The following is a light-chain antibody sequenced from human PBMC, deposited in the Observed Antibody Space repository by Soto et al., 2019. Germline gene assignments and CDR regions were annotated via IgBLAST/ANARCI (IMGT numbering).Light chain of an antibody. CDR2: GAS. Sequence: GLTQSPGTLFLSPGERATLSCRPSQSVSSSDLAWYQQKPGQAPRLLISGASSRATGIPDRFSGSGSGSDFTLTISRLEAEDFAVFYCQQYGTSPPTFGQGTK. CDR3: QQYGTSPPT. J-gene: IGKJ1*01. V-gene: IGKV3-20*01. CDR1: QSVSSSD.